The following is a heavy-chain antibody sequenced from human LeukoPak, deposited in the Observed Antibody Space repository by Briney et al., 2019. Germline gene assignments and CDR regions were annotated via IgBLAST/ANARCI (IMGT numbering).Heavy chain of an antibody. J-gene: IGHJ4*02. CDR1: GFTFTSYW. V-gene: IGHV3-7*03. CDR3: AREGGGSYGFDY. D-gene: IGHD1-26*01. CDR2: IRQDGSDK. Sequence: GGSLRLSCAASGFTFTSYWMTWVRQAPGKGLEWVANIRQDGSDKNYADSVKGRFTISRDNAKNSLYLQMHSLRVEDTALYYCAREGGGSYGFDYWGQGTLVTVSS.